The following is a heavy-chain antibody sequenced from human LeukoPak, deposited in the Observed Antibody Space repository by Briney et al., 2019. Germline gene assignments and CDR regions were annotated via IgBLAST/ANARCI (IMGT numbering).Heavy chain of an antibody. CDR2: ISGTGGSS. D-gene: IGHD2-15*01. Sequence: GGSLRLSCAASGFTFSSFGMSWVRQAPGKGLEWVSAISGTGGSSYYADSVRGRFTISRDNSKNTLYLQMNSLRAEDTAVYYCAKDGSRAWDIGFQHWGQGTLVTVSS. CDR1: GFTFSSFG. V-gene: IGHV3-23*01. CDR3: AKDGSRAWDIGFQH. J-gene: IGHJ1*01.